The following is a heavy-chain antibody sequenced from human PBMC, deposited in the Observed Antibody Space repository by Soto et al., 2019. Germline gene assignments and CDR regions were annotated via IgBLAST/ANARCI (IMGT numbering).Heavy chain of an antibody. CDR3: AKDTSSSPYYMDV. V-gene: IGHV3-23*01. CDR2: ITGSTGTT. J-gene: IGHJ6*03. D-gene: IGHD2-2*01. Sequence: EVQVLESGGGSVQPGGSLRLSCAASGFTFSNFAMSWDRHAPGKGLEWVSEITGSTGTTYYADSVRGRFIISRDNSQNTLHLQMNSLRPEDTAVYYCAKDTSSSPYYMDVWGKGTTVTVSS. CDR1: GFTFSNFA.